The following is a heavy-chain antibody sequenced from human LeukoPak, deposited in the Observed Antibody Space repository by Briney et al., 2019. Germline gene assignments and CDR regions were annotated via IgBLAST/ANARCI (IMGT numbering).Heavy chain of an antibody. Sequence: SETLSLTCTVSGGSISSYYWSSIRQPAGKGLEWIGGIYTSGSTNYNPSLKSRVTMSVDTSKNQFSLKLSSVTAADTAVYYCARESQNNWTDVHLLPWGQGTLVTVSS. V-gene: IGHV4-4*07. CDR1: GGSISSYY. CDR2: IYTSGST. CDR3: ARESQNNWTDVHLLP. J-gene: IGHJ5*02. D-gene: IGHD1-20*01.